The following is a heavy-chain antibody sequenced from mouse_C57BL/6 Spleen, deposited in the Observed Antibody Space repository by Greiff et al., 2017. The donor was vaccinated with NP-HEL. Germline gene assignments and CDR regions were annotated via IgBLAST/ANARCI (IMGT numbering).Heavy chain of an antibody. CDR3: AFSPHYYGYAMDY. CDR2: IYWDDDK. D-gene: IGHD1-2*01. CDR1: GFSLSTSGMG. J-gene: IGHJ4*01. Sequence: QVTLKVCGPGILQSSQTLSLTCSFSGFSLSTSGMGVSWIRQPSGKGLEWLAHIYWDDDKRYNPSLKSRLTISKDTSRNQVFLKITSVDTADTATYYCAFSPHYYGYAMDYWGQGTSVTVSS. V-gene: IGHV8-12*01.